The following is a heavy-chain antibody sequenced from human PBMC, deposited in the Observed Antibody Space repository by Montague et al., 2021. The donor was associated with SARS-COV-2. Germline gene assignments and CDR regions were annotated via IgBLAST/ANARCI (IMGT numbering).Heavy chain of an antibody. CDR2: ISVGSGPI. D-gene: IGHD5-12*01. J-gene: IGHJ4*02. CDR3: ARDRGGYEPIFFDF. Sequence: SLRLSCAASGFTFSSYEMNWVRQVPGKGLEWVSFISVGSGPIFYADSVKGRFTISRGDAKSSLYLQMNSLRAEDTAFYYCARDRGGYEPIFFDFWGQGALVTVSS. V-gene: IGHV3-48*03. CDR1: GFTFSSYE.